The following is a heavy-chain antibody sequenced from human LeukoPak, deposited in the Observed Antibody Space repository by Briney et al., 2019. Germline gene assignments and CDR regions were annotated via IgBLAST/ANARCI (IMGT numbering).Heavy chain of an antibody. CDR1: GFTFSSYA. D-gene: IGHD2-2*01. V-gene: IGHV3-23*01. CDR2: ISGSGGST. J-gene: IGHJ4*02. CDR3: ATAIVVVPAATHDDY. Sequence: GGSLRLSCAGSGFTFSSYAMSWVRQAPGKGLEWVSAISGSGGSTYYADSVKGRFTISRDNSKNTLYLQMNSLRAEDTAVYYCATAIVVVPAATHDDYWGQGTLVTVSS.